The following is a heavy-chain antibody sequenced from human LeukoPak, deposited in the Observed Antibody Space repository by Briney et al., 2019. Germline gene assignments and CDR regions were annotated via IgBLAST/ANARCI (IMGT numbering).Heavy chain of an antibody. CDR2: IYYSGNT. J-gene: IGHJ4*02. V-gene: IGHV4-39*01. CDR3: ARLRFSSGWNFDY. CDR1: GGSISSSSYY. Sequence: KPSETLSLTCTVSGGSISSSSYYWGWIRQPPGKGLEWIGSIYYSGNTYYNPSLKSRVTISVDTSRNQFSLNLRSAPAADTAVYYCARLRFSSGWNFDYWGQGTLVTVSS. D-gene: IGHD6-19*01.